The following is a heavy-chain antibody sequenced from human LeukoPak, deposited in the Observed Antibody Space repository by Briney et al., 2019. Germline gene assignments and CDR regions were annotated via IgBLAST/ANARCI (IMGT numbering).Heavy chain of an antibody. CDR2: IYPGDSDT. J-gene: IGHJ4*02. Sequence: GESLKISCKGSGYSFSTYCIAWVRQVPGKGLEWMGIIYPGDSDTRYSPSFQGQVTISADKSISTAYLQWSSLKASDTAMYYCARLPEGVAGTWGYWGQGTLVTVSS. CDR3: ARLPEGVAGTWGY. V-gene: IGHV5-51*01. CDR1: GYSFSTYC. D-gene: IGHD6-19*01.